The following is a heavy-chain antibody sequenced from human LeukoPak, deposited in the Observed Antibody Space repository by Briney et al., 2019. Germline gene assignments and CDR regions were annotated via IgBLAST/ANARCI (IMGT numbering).Heavy chain of an antibody. Sequence: GGSLRLSCAASGFTVSSNYMSWVRQAPGKGLEWVAVIWSDGTQKYYGDAVKGRFTISRDNSMKTLFLQMNSLRGDDTAVYYCAKDAQRGFDYSNSLESWGQGTLFNVSS. J-gene: IGHJ5*01. D-gene: IGHD4-11*01. V-gene: IGHV3-33*06. CDR2: IWSDGTQK. CDR3: AKDAQRGFDYSNSLES. CDR1: GFTVSSNY.